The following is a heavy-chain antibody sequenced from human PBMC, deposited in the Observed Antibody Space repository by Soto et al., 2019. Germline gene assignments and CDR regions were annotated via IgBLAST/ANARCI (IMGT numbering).Heavy chain of an antibody. CDR1: GFTFSSYA. D-gene: IGHD4-17*01. V-gene: IGHV3-30-3*01. J-gene: IGHJ2*01. CDR2: ISYDGSNK. Sequence: QVQLVESGGGVVQPGRSLRLSCAASGFTFSSYAMHWVRQAPGKGLEWVAVISYDGSNKYYADSGKGRFTISRDNSKNTLYLQMNSLRAEDTAVYYCARAGADYGELYGPGWFDLWGRGTLVTVSS. CDR3: ARAGADYGELYGPGWFDL.